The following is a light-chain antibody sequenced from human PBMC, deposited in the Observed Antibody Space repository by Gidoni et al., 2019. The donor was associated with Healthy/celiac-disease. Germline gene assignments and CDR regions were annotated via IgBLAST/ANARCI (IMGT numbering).Light chain of an antibody. J-gene: IGLJ3*02. Sequence: QLVLTHSPSAPASLRASVKLTCPLSSGHSSYAIAWHQQQPEKGPRYLMKLNSDGSHSKGDGIPDRFSGSSSGAERYLTISSLQSEDEADYYCQTWGTGIRVFGGGTKLTVL. V-gene: IGLV4-69*01. CDR1: SGHSSYA. CDR3: QTWGTGIRV. CDR2: LNSDGSH.